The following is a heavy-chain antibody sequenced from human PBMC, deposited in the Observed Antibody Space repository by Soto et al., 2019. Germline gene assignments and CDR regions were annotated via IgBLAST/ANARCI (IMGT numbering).Heavy chain of an antibody. CDR2: IYYRGST. J-gene: IGHJ3*02. D-gene: IGHD3-3*01. CDR1: GGSISSGDYY. CDR3: ARLAPPDYDFWSGYHSGVASDAFDI. V-gene: IGHV4-30-4*01. Sequence: TSETLSLTCTVSGGSISSGDYYWSWIRQPPGKGLEWIGYIYYRGSTCYNPSLKSRVTISVDTSKNQFSLKLSSVTAADTAVYYCARLAPPDYDFWSGYHSGVASDAFDIWGQGTMVTVSS.